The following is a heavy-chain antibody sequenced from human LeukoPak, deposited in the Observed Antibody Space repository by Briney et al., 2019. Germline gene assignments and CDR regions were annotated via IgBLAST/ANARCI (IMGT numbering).Heavy chain of an antibody. CDR2: IKQDGSEK. J-gene: IGHJ3*02. D-gene: IGHD3-16*01. Sequence: GGSLRLSCAASGFTFSSYTMNWVRQAPGKGLEWVANIKQDGSEKYYVDSVKGRFTISRDNAKNSLYLQMNSLRAEDTAVYYCARVGDSDALGAFDIWGQGTMVTVSS. CDR3: ARVGDSDALGAFDI. V-gene: IGHV3-7*01. CDR1: GFTFSSYT.